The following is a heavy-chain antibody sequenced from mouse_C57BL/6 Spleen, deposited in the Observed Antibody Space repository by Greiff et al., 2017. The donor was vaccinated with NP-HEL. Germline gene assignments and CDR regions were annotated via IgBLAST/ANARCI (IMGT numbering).Heavy chain of an antibody. V-gene: IGHV14-1*01. CDR2: IDPEDGDT. CDR1: GFNIKDYY. Sequence: EVQLQQSGAELVRPGASVKLSCTASGFNIKDYYMHWVKQRPEQGLEWIGRIDPEDGDTEYAPKFQGKATMTADTSSNTAYLQLSSLTSEDTAVYYCTISTGDPTDVDYWGQGTTLTVSS. J-gene: IGHJ2*01. CDR3: TISTGDPTDVDY. D-gene: IGHD2-1*01.